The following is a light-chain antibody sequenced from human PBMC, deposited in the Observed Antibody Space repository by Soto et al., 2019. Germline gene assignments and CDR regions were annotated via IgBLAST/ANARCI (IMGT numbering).Light chain of an antibody. CDR3: QQLNSYST. CDR1: QDISDY. Sequence: DIQLTQSPSFLSASVGDRVTITCRASQDISDYLAWYQQRPGKAPKLLIYAASTLQSGVPSRFSGSGSGTEFTLTISSLQPEDFATYSCQQLNSYSTFGQGTKVEIK. CDR2: AAS. V-gene: IGKV1-9*01. J-gene: IGKJ1*01.